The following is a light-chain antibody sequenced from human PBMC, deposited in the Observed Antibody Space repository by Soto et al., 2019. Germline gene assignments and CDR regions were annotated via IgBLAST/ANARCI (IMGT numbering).Light chain of an antibody. Sequence: IRLSQSLGTLSLYKGERATLSCRASQSVSSSYLAWYQQKPGQAPRLLIYGASSRATGIPARFSGSGSGTEFTLTISSLQSEDFAVYYCQQYNNLPPITFGQGTRLEIK. CDR2: GAS. CDR1: QSVSSSY. J-gene: IGKJ5*01. V-gene: IGKV3D-15*01. CDR3: QQYNNLPPIT.